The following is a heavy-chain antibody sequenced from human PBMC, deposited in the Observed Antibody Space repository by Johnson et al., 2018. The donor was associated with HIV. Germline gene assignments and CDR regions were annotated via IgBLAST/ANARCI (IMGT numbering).Heavy chain of an antibody. V-gene: IGHV3-30*04. J-gene: IGHJ3*02. CDR2: ISYDGTNK. CDR3: ARGGVNDAFDI. Sequence: HVQLVESGGGVVQPGRSLRLSCAASGFTFSSYAMHWVRQAPGKGLEWVAVISYDGTNKYYADSVKGRFNISRDNSKNTLYLQMNSLRAEDTAVYYCARGGVNDAFDIWGQGTMVTVSS. D-gene: IGHD3-16*01. CDR1: GFTFSSYA.